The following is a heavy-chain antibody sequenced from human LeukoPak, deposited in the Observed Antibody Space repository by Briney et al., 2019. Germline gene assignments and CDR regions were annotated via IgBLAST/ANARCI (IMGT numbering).Heavy chain of an antibody. J-gene: IGHJ3*02. V-gene: IGHV3-30*03. D-gene: IGHD3-3*01. CDR2: ISYDGSNK. CDR1: GFTFSSYG. Sequence: GGSLRLSCAASGFTFSSYGMHWVRQAPGKGLEWVAVISYDGSNKYYADSVKGRFTISRDNDKNSLYLQMNSLRVEDTAVYYCARVFRPSLTVFIIRGAFDIWGQGTMVTVSS. CDR3: ARVFRPSLTVFIIRGAFDI.